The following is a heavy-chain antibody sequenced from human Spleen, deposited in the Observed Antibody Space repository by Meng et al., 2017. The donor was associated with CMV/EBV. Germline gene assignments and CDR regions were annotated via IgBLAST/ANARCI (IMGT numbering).Heavy chain of an antibody. J-gene: IGHJ4*02. V-gene: IGHV4-34*01. CDR2: INHSGST. CDR1: GGSFRGYS. Sequence: SLTCAVYGGSFRGYSWSWIRQPPGKGLEWIGEINHSGSTNYNPSLKSRVTISVDTSKNQFSLKLSSVTAADTAVYYCAREGRGSIFCWGQGTLVTVSS. CDR3: AREGRGSIFC. D-gene: IGHD2/OR15-2a*01.